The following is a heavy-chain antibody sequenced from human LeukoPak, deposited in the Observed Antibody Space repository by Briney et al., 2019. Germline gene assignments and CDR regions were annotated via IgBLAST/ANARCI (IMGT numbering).Heavy chain of an antibody. Sequence: PGGSLRLSCAASGFTFSSYWMHWVRQAPGKGLVWVSRINSDGSSTSYADSVKGRFTISRDNAKNTLYLQMNSLRAEDTAVYYCARSHSGSYHNYFGYWGQGTLVTVSS. CDR3: ARSHSGSYHNYFGY. V-gene: IGHV3-74*01. CDR1: GFTFSSYW. J-gene: IGHJ4*02. D-gene: IGHD1-26*01. CDR2: INSDGSST.